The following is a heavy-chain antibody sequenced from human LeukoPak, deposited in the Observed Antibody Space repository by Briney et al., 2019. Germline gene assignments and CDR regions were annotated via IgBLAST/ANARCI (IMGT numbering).Heavy chain of an antibody. Sequence: GASVKVSCKVSGYTLTELSMHWVRQAPGKGLEWMGGFDPEDGETIYAQKFQGRVTMTEDTSTDTAYMELSSLRYEDTAVYYCATGDFWSGYSFYWGQGTLDTVSS. J-gene: IGHJ4*02. CDR1: GYTLTELS. V-gene: IGHV1-24*01. CDR2: FDPEDGET. D-gene: IGHD3-3*01. CDR3: ATGDFWSGYSFY.